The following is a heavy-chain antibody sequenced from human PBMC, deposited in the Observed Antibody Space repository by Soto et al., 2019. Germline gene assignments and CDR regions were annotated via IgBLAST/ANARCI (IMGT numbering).Heavy chain of an antibody. CDR1: GFTFSSYS. V-gene: IGHV3-21*01. CDR3: ARVPSLPGYYKPPLDDAFDI. J-gene: IGHJ3*02. CDR2: ISSSSSYI. D-gene: IGHD3-9*01. Sequence: EVQLVESGGGLVKPGGSLRLSCAASGFTFSSYSMNWVRQAPGKGLEWVSSISSSSSYIYYADSVKGRFTISRDNAKNSLYLQMNSLRAEDTAVYYCARVPSLPGYYKPPLDDAFDIWGQGTMVTVSS.